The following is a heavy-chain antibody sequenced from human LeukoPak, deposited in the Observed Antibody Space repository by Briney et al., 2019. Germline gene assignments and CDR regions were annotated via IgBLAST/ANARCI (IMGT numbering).Heavy chain of an antibody. Sequence: ASVKVSCKASGYTFTSYYIHWVRQAPGQGLEWMGFINPSGGSTSYAQKFQGRITMTRDTSASTVYMELSSLRSEDTAVYYCARDVSGSYDYWGQGTLVTVSS. D-gene: IGHD1-26*01. CDR3: ARDVSGSYDY. V-gene: IGHV1-46*01. CDR1: GYTFTSYY. J-gene: IGHJ4*02. CDR2: INPSGGST.